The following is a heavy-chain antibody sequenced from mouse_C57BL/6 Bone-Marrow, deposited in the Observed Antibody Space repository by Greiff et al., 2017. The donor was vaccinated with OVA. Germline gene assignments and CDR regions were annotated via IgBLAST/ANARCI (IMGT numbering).Heavy chain of an antibody. J-gene: IGHJ3*01. CDR2: IWSGGST. Sequence: QVQLQQSGPGLVQPSQSLSITCTVSGFSLTSYGVHWVRQSPGKGLEWLGVIWSGGSTDYNAAFISRLSISKDNSKSQVFFKMNSLQADDTAIYYCAGIYYGNYVGFAYWGQGTLVTVSA. CDR3: AGIYYGNYVGFAY. D-gene: IGHD2-1*01. CDR1: GFSLTSYG. V-gene: IGHV2-2*01.